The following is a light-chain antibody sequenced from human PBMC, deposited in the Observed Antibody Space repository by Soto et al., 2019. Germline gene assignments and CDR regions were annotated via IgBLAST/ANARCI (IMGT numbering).Light chain of an antibody. Sequence: EIVLTQSPGTLSLSPGESATLSCRASQSVSSTYLAWYQQKPGQAPRLLIYGSSSRATGIPDRFSGSGSGTEFTLTISRLEPGDFAVYYCQQYGSSLITFGQGTRLESK. J-gene: IGKJ5*01. CDR3: QQYGSSLIT. V-gene: IGKV3-20*01. CDR2: GSS. CDR1: QSVSSTY.